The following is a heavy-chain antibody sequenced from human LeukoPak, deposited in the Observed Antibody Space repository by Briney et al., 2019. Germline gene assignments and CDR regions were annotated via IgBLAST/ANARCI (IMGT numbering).Heavy chain of an antibody. J-gene: IGHJ3*02. V-gene: IGHV1-8*01. Sequence: GASVKVSCKASGYTFTSYDINWVRQATGQGLEWMGWMNPNSGNTGYAQKFQGRVTMTRNTSISTAYMELSSLRSEDTAVYYCARVRRGVVPAALGDAFDIWGQGTMVTVSS. CDR3: ARVRRGVVPAALGDAFDI. D-gene: IGHD2-2*01. CDR2: MNPNSGNT. CDR1: GYTFTSYD.